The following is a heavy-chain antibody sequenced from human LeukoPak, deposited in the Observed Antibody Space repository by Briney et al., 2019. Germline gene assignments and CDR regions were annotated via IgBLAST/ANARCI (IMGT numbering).Heavy chain of an antibody. CDR2: ISYDGSNK. CDR1: GFTFSSYG. CDR3: ARDEEELPDAFDI. Sequence: PGGSLRLSCAASGFTFSSYGMHWVRQAPGKGLEWVAVISYDGSNKYYADSVKGRFTISRDNSKNTLYLQMNSLRAEDTAVYYCARDEEELPDAFDIWGQGTMVTVSS. V-gene: IGHV3-30*03. D-gene: IGHD1-26*01. J-gene: IGHJ3*02.